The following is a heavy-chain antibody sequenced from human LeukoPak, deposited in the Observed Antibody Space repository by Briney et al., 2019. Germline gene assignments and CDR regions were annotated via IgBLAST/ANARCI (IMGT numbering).Heavy chain of an antibody. Sequence: SVKVSFTASVYTFTRYYMDWVRQAPGQGPEGMGWINSNSCGTNYAHKLQGRVTITMDTPISTAYMELSRLRADDTPVYYCARGRYYDSSGYYGMYCYYYAMDVWGQGTTVTVSS. V-gene: IGHV1-2*07. CDR3: ARGRYYDSSGYYGMYCYYYAMDV. D-gene: IGHD3-22*01. J-gene: IGHJ6*02. CDR1: VYTFTRYY. CDR2: INSNSCGT.